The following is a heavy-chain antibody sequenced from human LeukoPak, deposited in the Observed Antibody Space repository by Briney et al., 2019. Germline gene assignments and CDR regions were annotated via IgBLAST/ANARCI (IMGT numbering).Heavy chain of an antibody. J-gene: IGHJ4*02. CDR3: ARVRGDTMVRGVITDPFFDS. V-gene: IGHV3-23*01. CDR1: GFTFSSYA. CDR2: ISGSGGST. Sequence: GGSLRLSCAASGFTFSSYAMSWVRQAPGKGLEWVSAISGSGGSTYYADSVKGRFTISRDNSKNTLYLQMNSLRAEDTAVYYCARVRGDTMVRGVITDPFFDSWGQGTLVTVSS. D-gene: IGHD3-10*01.